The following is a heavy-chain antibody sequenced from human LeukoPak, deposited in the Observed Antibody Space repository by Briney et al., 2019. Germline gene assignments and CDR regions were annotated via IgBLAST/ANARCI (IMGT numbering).Heavy chain of an antibody. J-gene: IGHJ4*02. V-gene: IGHV3-74*01. Sequence: GSLRLSCAASGFTFSSYRMHWVRQAPGRGLVWVSRISDVGSHTFYADSVKGRFAMSRDNAKNTLYLQMNSLRAEDTAVYYCARVTGGYNLVDYWGQGTLVTVSS. CDR2: ISDVGSHT. CDR1: GFTFSSYR. CDR3: ARVTGGYNLVDY. D-gene: IGHD5-24*01.